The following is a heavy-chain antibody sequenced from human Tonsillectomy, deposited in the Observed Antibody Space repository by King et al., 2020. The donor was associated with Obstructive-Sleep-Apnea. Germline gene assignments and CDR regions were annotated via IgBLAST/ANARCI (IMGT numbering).Heavy chain of an antibody. D-gene: IGHD2-21*02. V-gene: IGHV4-39*01. CDR3: AGLEIVVVTANGFDY. J-gene: IGHJ4*02. CDR1: GGSISSSSYY. Sequence: QLQESGPGLVKPSETLSLTCTVSGGSISSSSYYWGWIRQPPGKGLEWIGSIYYSGSTYYNPSLKSRVTISVDTSKNQFSLKLSSVTAADTAVYYCAGLEIVVVTANGFDYWGQGTLVTVSS. CDR2: IYYSGST.